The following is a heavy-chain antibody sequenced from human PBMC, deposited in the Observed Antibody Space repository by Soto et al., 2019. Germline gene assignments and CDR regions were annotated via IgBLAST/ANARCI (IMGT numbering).Heavy chain of an antibody. CDR2: VFPGDSDT. J-gene: IGHJ4*02. CDR3: ANDPYYYSSAN. V-gene: IGHV5-51*01. Sequence: GESLKISCKVTGYNFTNYWVAWVRQMPGKGLEWMGIVFPGDSDTRYNPSFQGQVTFSADQSTGTAFLQWTSLKAPDTATYYCANDPYYYSSANWGQGTLVTVSS. CDR1: GYNFTNYW. D-gene: IGHD3-10*01.